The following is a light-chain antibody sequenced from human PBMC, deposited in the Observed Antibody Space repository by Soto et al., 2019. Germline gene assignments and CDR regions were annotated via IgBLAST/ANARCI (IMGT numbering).Light chain of an antibody. CDR2: VTSDGSH. CDR3: QTWGTGMV. CDR1: SGHSNYA. Sequence: QSVLTQSPSASASLGASVKLTCTLSSGHSNYAIAWHQQQPEKGPRYLMKVTSDGSHSKGDGIPDRFSGSSSGAERYLTISSLQSEDEADYYCQTWGTGMVFGGGTKLTVL. V-gene: IGLV4-69*01. J-gene: IGLJ2*01.